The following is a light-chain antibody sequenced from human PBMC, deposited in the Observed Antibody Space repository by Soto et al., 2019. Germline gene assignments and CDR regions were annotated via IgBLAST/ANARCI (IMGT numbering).Light chain of an antibody. Sequence: DIMLTQSPYTLSLSPGERATLSCRASQSVSSSYLAWYQQKPGQAPRLLIYGASSRATGIPGRFSGSGSGTDFTPTISRLEAEDFAVYYCQQYGNSGTFGQGTKVDIK. CDR3: QQYGNSGT. V-gene: IGKV3-20*01. J-gene: IGKJ1*01. CDR2: GAS. CDR1: QSVSSSY.